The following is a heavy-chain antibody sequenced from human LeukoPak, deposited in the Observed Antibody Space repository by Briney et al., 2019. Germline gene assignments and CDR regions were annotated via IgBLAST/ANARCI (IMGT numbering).Heavy chain of an antibody. Sequence: ASVTVSCKASGYTFTSYYMHWVRQAPGQGLEWMGIINPSGGSTSYAQKFQGRVTMTRDTSTSTVYMELSSLRSEDTAVYYCARGSLPLWLHNSPYYFDYWGQGTLVTVSS. J-gene: IGHJ4*02. CDR3: ARGSLPLWLHNSPYYFDY. CDR1: GYTFTSYY. V-gene: IGHV1-46*01. CDR2: INPSGGST. D-gene: IGHD5-24*01.